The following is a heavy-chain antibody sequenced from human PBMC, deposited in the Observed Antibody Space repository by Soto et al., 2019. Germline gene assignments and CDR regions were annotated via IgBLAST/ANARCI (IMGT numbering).Heavy chain of an antibody. D-gene: IGHD1-7*01. CDR3: ARKLELRGSYYYYYDMDV. J-gene: IGHJ6*02. CDR2: INPNSGGT. Sequence: ASVKVSCKASGYTFTDYYMHWVRQAPGQGLEWMGWINPNSGGTNYAQKFQGRVTMTRDASISTAYMELSRLRSDDTAVYYCARKLELRGSYYYYYDMDVWGQGTTVTVSS. V-gene: IGHV1-2*02. CDR1: GYTFTDYY.